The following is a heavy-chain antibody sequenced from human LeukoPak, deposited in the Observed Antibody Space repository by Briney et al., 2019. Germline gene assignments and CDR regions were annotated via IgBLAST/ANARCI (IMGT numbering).Heavy chain of an antibody. CDR1: GFTFRNYW. CDR3: ARDGGLHTNFDY. D-gene: IGHD2-15*01. J-gene: IGHJ4*02. CDR2: TKPDGSAE. Sequence: GGSLRLSCAASGFTFRNYWMGWVRQAPGKGLEWVANTKPDGSAEYYADSVRGRFTASRDNANNLLYLQMNRLRAEDTAVYYCARDGGLHTNFDYWGQGTLRTVSS. V-gene: IGHV3-7*01.